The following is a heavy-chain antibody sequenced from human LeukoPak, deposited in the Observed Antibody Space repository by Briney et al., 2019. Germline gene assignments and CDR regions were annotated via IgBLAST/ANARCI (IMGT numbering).Heavy chain of an antibody. CDR1: GFTFDDYA. Sequence: SLRLSCAASGFTFDDYAMHWVRQAPGKGLEWVSGIGWNSGSIAYADSVKGRFTISRDNAKNSLYLQVNSLRAEDTALYYCARDRDVDTAAFSWGQGTLVTVSS. V-gene: IGHV3-9*01. CDR3: ARDRDVDTAAFS. CDR2: IGWNSGSI. D-gene: IGHD5-18*01. J-gene: IGHJ4*02.